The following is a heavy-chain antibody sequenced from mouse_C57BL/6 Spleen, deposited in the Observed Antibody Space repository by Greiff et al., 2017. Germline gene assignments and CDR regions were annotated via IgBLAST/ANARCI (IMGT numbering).Heavy chain of an antibody. Sequence: VQLKESGPGLAKPSQTLSLTCSVTGYSITSDYWHWIRKFPGNKLEYMGYISYSGSTYYNPSLKSRIPITRDTSKNQYYLQLNSVTTEDTATYYCARSRLRLGYFDYWGQGTTLTVSS. CDR1: GYSITSDY. CDR3: ARSRLRLGYFDY. J-gene: IGHJ2*01. D-gene: IGHD2-4*01. V-gene: IGHV3-8*01. CDR2: ISYSGST.